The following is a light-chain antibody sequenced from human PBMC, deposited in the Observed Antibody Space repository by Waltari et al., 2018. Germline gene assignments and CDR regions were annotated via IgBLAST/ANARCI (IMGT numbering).Light chain of an antibody. CDR1: SSDVGSYNL. V-gene: IGLV2-23*02. CDR2: EVT. J-gene: IGLJ3*02. Sequence: QSALTQPASVSGSPGQSITISCTGTSSDVGSYNLVSWYRQHPGKVPKVLISEVTKPPSGVPNRFSGSKSGNTASLTISGLQAEDEADYYCCSYAGSSTLGVFGGGTKLTVL. CDR3: CSYAGSSTLGV.